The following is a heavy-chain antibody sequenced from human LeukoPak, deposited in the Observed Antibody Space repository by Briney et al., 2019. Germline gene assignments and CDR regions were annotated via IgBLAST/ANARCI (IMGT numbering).Heavy chain of an antibody. Sequence: SETLSLTCVVSGGSITSSNWWSWVRQPPGKGLEWIGEIYHSGSTNYNPSLKSRVTISVDKSKNQFSLKLSSVTAADTAMYYCARSHYVGNTRSVYWGQGTLVTVSS. V-gene: IGHV4-4*02. D-gene: IGHD3-10*02. CDR1: GGSITSSNW. CDR2: IYHSGST. CDR3: ARSHYVGNTRSVY. J-gene: IGHJ4*02.